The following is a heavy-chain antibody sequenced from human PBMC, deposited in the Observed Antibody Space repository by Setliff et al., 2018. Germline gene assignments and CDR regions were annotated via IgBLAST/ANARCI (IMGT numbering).Heavy chain of an antibody. CDR3: ARESRYYYDNLGTLDY. J-gene: IGHJ4*02. V-gene: IGHV4-30-4*08. D-gene: IGHD3-22*01. Sequence: PSETLSLTCTVSGGSISSGDYYWSWIRQPPGKGLEWIGYIYSSGSTYYNPSLKSRVSISVDTSKNQFSLKLSSVTATDTAVYYCARESRYYYDNLGTLDYWGQGTLVTVSS. CDR2: IYSSGST. CDR1: GGSISSGDYY.